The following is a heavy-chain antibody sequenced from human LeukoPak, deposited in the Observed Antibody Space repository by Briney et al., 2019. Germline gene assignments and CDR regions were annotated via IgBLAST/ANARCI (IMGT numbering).Heavy chain of an antibody. CDR2: IIPILGIA. CDR1: GGTFSSYA. Sequence: GASVKVSCKASGGTFSSYAISWVRPAPGQGLEWMGRIIPILGIANYAQKFQGRVTITADKSTSTAYMELSSLRSEDTAVYYCAREPGIAVAGTQDYYYYGMDVWGQGTTVTVSS. J-gene: IGHJ6*02. D-gene: IGHD6-19*01. CDR3: AREPGIAVAGTQDYYYYGMDV. V-gene: IGHV1-69*04.